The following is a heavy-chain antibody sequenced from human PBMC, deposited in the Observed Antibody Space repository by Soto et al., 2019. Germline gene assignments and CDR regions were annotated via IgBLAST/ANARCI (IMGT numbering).Heavy chain of an antibody. Sequence: ASVKVSCKASGYTFTSYNINWVRQATGQGLEWMGWMNPNSGNTNYAQKFQGRVTMTRNTSISTAYMELSRLRSENTAVYYCARAKNYDILTGKTSWFDPWGQGTLVTVSS. J-gene: IGHJ5*02. V-gene: IGHV1-8*01. D-gene: IGHD3-9*01. CDR2: MNPNSGNT. CDR1: GYTFTSYN. CDR3: ARAKNYDILTGKTSWFDP.